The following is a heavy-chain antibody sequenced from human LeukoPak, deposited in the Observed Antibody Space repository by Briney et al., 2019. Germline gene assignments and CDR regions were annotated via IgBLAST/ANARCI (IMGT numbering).Heavy chain of an antibody. V-gene: IGHV3-21*01. CDR3: ARGPTLGISDY. D-gene: IGHD7-27*01. Sequence: NPGGSLRLSCAASGFTFSSYSMNWVRQAPGKGLEWVSSISSSSSYIYYADSVKGRFTISRDNAKNSLYQQMNSLRAEDTAVYYCARGPTLGISDYWGQGTLVTVSS. J-gene: IGHJ4*02. CDR1: GFTFSSYS. CDR2: ISSSSSYI.